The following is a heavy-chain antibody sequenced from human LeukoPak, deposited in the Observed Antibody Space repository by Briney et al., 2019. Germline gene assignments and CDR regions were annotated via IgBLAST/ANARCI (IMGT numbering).Heavy chain of an antibody. CDR1: GYSISSGYY. V-gene: IGHV4-38-2*02. CDR2: IYHSGST. Sequence: PSETLSLTCTVSGYSISSGYYWGWIRQPPGKGLEWIGSIYHSGSTYYNPSLNSRGTISVDTSKNRFSMKLSSVTAADTAVYYCAGLSRRLYYFDYWGQGTLVTVSS. CDR3: AGLSRRLYYFDY. D-gene: IGHD2/OR15-2a*01. J-gene: IGHJ4*02.